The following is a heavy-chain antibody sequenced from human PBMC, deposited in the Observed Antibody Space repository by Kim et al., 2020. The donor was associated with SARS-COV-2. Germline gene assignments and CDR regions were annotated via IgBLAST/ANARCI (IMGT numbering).Heavy chain of an antibody. CDR3: SSTNACGYCFDY. CDR2: ISYNGRSK. CDR1: GFTFSTSA. J-gene: IGHJ4*01. D-gene: IGHD2-8*01. V-gene: IGHV3-30*04. Sequence: GGSLRLSCAASGFTFSTSAMHWVRQAPGKGLEWVAGISYNGRSKYFLDAVKGRGTFSRYSSDYTLYLQMNILRPKNAAMDYCSSTNACGYCFDYWG.